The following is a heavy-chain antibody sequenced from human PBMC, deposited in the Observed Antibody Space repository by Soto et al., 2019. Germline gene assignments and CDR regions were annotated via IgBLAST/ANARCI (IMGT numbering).Heavy chain of an antibody. D-gene: IGHD5-12*01. V-gene: IGHV3-30-3*01. CDR3: ARIISGGYEAFDY. J-gene: IGHJ4*02. CDR1: GFTFISYA. CDR2: ISYDGSNK. Sequence: GGSLRLSCAASGFTFISYAMHWVLQAPGKGLEWVAVISYDGSNKYYADSVKGRFTISRDNSKNTLYLQMNSLRAEDTAVYYCARIISGGYEAFDYWGQGTLVTVSS.